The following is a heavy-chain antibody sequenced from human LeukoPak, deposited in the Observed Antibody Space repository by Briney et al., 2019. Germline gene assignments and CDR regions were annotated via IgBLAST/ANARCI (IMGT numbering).Heavy chain of an antibody. J-gene: IGHJ4*02. Sequence: ASVKVSCKASGGTFSSYAVSWVRQAAGQGLEWMGFMNPNSGNTVYAQRFQGRVTITTNTAISTAYMELSSLSSEDTAVYYCTREGLDYWGQGVLVTVSS. CDR3: TREGLDY. CDR2: MNPNSGNT. V-gene: IGHV1-8*03. CDR1: GGTFSSYA.